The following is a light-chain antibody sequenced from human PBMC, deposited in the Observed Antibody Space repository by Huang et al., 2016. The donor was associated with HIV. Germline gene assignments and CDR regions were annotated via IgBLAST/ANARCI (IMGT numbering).Light chain of an antibody. J-gene: IGKJ1*01. Sequence: EIVLTQSPATLSLSPGERSTLSCRASHGVSSFLAWYQQKPGQAPRLLIYDTSNRATGIPARFSGSGSGTDFTLTISSLEPEDFAVYYCQQRTNWPRTFGQGTKVEIK. CDR1: HGVSSF. CDR2: DTS. CDR3: QQRTNWPRT. V-gene: IGKV3-11*01.